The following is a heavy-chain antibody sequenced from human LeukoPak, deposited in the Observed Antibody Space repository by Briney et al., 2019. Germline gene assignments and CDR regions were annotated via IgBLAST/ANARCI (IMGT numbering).Heavy chain of an antibody. J-gene: IGHJ6*02. CDR1: GFTFSSYV. D-gene: IGHD3-10*01. CDR2: ISGSRTTT. CDR3: ANTVVRGVASMDV. V-gene: IGHV3-23*01. Sequence: GGSLRLSCAASGFTFSSYVMGWVRQAPGKGLEWVSAISGSRTTTYYADAVKGRFTISRDNSRNTLYLQMHSLGAEDTAVYYCANTVVRGVASMDVWGQGTTVTVS.